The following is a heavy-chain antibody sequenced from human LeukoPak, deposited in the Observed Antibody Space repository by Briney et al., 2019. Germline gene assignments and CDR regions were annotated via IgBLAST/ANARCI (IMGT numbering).Heavy chain of an antibody. V-gene: IGHV4-4*07. Sequence: SSETLSLTCTVSGGSISGYYWSWIRQPAGKGLDWIGRIYTSGSTNYHTSLKSRVTMSVDTPKNQFSLKLSSVTAADTAVYYCARNRGSTVTTDRYYYYYMDVWGKGTTVTVSS. D-gene: IGHD4-11*01. CDR3: ARNRGSTVTTDRYYYYYMDV. J-gene: IGHJ6*03. CDR2: IYTSGST. CDR1: GGSISGYY.